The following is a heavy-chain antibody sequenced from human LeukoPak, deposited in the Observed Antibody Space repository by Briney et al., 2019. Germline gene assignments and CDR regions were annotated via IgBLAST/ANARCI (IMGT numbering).Heavy chain of an antibody. CDR1: GGSFSGYY. CDR2: INHSGST. J-gene: IGHJ5*02. D-gene: IGHD3-10*01. V-gene: IGHV4-34*01. Sequence: SETLSLTCAVYGGSFSGYYWSWIRQPPGKGLEWIGGINHSGSTNYNPSLKSRVTISVDTSKNQFSLKLSSVTAADTAVYYCAREVVTYYYGSGSYYRTPNWFDPWGQGTLVTVSS. CDR3: AREVVTYYYGSGSYYRTPNWFDP.